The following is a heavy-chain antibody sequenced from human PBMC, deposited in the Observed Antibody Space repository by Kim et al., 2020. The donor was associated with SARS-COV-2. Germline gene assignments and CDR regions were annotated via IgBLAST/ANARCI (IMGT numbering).Heavy chain of an antibody. Sequence: SETLSLTCTVSGGSISSSSYYWGWIRQPPGKGLEWIGSIYYSGSTYYNPSLKSRVTISVDTSKNQFSLKLSSVTAADTAVYYCARRVGATIDWGQGTLVTVSS. CDR1: GGSISSSSYY. D-gene: IGHD1-26*01. CDR2: IYYSGST. CDR3: ARRVGATID. J-gene: IGHJ4*02. V-gene: IGHV4-39*01.